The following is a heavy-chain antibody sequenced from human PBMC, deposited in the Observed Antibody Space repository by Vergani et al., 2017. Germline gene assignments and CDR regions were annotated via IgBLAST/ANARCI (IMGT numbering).Heavy chain of an antibody. Sequence: QEQLVQSGSELKKPGASVKVSCKASGYSFNNYAIHWVRQAPGQGLEWMGWINPTTGNPTYARAFTGRFFFSLDTSISTAYLQIGSLKAEDTAVYFCARAKRGRLAVGATDSWGQGTLLTVSS. CDR3: ARAKRGRLAVGATDS. D-gene: IGHD6-19*01. CDR2: INPTTGNP. J-gene: IGHJ4*02. CDR1: GYSFNNYA. V-gene: IGHV7-4-1*01.